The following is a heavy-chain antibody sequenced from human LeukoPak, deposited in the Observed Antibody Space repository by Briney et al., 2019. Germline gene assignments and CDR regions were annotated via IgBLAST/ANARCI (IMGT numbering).Heavy chain of an antibody. V-gene: IGHV3-15*01. J-gene: IGHJ4*02. CDR2: IKSKTDGGTT. Sequence: GGSLRLSCAASGFTFSNAWMSWVRQAPGKGLEWVGRIKSKTDGGTTDYAAPVKGRFTISRDDSKNTLYLQMNSLRAEDTAVYYCARGDGGTIDCWGQGTLVTVSS. CDR1: GFTFSNAW. D-gene: IGHD4-23*01. CDR3: ARGDGGTIDC.